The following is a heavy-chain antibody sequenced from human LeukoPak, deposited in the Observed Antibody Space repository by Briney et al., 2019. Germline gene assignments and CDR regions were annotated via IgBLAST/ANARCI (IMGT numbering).Heavy chain of an antibody. D-gene: IGHD4-17*01. J-gene: IGHJ2*01. V-gene: IGHV3-21*01. Sequence: PGGSRRLSCAASGFTSSSYSMNWVRHPPGRGRGWVSSIISSSRQTSYADSVKGPSTISRGTAKNSLYMQMNSLRAEDMCVYDFASPGDYRERNWYFDLWGRGTLVTVSS. CDR2: IISSSRQT. CDR3: ASPGDYRERNWYFDL. CDR1: GFTSSSYS.